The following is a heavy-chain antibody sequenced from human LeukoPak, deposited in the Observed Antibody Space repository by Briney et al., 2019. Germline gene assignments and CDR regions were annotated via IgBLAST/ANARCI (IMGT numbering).Heavy chain of an antibody. V-gene: IGHV4-34*01. J-gene: IGHJ5*02. D-gene: IGHD3-3*01. CDR2: VNHSGST. CDR1: GGSFSGYY. Sequence: SETLSLTCAVYGGSFSGYYWSWIRQPAGKGLEWIGEVNHSGSTNYNPSLKSRVTISVDTSKNQFSLKLSSVTAADTAVYYCARGGRITIFGVVIRKRRNWFDPWGQGTLVTVSS. CDR3: ARGGRITIFGVVIRKRRNWFDP.